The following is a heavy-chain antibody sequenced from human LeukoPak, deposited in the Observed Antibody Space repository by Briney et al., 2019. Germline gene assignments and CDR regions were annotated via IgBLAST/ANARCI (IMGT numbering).Heavy chain of an antibody. V-gene: IGHV3-23*01. CDR3: ANGHYWSHGNAFDF. CDR1: GFSLRCYY. J-gene: IGHJ4*02. D-gene: IGHD1-1*01. CDR2: ITDDEDT. Sequence: RGSRRPASLASGFSLRCYYMTWLRQTPGKGLESVSVITDDEDTYYADSVKGRFTISRDNSQNTVFLQMNSLRVEDTAVYYCANGHYWSHGNAFDFWGQGTLVTVSS.